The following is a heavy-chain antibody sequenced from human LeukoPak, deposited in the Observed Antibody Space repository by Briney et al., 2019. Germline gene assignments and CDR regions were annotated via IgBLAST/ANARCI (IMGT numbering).Heavy chain of an antibody. CDR3: ARYCSSTSCYPAPEYYFDY. D-gene: IGHD2-2*01. Sequence: GGSLRLSCAASGFIFSSHWMSWVRQAPGKGLEWVSAISGSGGSTYYVDSVKGRFTISRDDSKNTLYLQMNSLRAEDTAVYYCARYCSSTSCYPAPEYYFDYWGQGTLVTVSS. J-gene: IGHJ4*02. V-gene: IGHV3-23*01. CDR2: ISGSGGST. CDR1: GFIFSSHW.